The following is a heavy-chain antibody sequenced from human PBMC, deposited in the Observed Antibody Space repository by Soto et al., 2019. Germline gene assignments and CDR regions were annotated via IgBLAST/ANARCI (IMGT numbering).Heavy chain of an antibody. CDR3: ARGHLPGGNTFYYDY. V-gene: IGHV4-34*01. Sequence: QVQLQQWGAGLLKPSETLSLTCTVYGGSFSGNYWSWIRQPHGMGMEWIGEIRHSGSGTNYNPSLKSRVTISVDTSKNQVSLKLSSVTAADTAMYYCARGHLPGGNTFYYDYWGQGTLVTVSS. CDR1: GGSFSGNY. D-gene: IGHD2-15*01. CDR2: IRHSGSGT. J-gene: IGHJ4*02.